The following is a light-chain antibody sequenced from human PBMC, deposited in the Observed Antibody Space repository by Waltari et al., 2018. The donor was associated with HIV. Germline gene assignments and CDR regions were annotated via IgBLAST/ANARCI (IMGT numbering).Light chain of an antibody. CDR2: KDS. Sequence: SYELTQPPSVSVSPGQTARITCSGDALPKQYAYWYQQKPGQAPVLVIYKDSERPSGIPELFACSSSGTTVTLTISGVQAEDEADYYCQSAASSATYRVFGGGTKLTVL. CDR1: ALPKQY. CDR3: QSAASSATYRV. J-gene: IGLJ3*02. V-gene: IGLV3-25*03.